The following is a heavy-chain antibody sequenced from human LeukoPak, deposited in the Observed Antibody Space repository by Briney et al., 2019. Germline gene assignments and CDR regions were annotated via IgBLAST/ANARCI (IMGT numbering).Heavy chain of an antibody. CDR3: ARASVENTLRIDDY. CDR2: INPYSGDT. CDR1: GYTFTGYY. D-gene: IGHD2-15*01. Sequence: GASVKVSCKAAGYTFTGYYMHWVRQAPGQGLEWMGWINPYSGDTNYAQTFQGRVTMTRDTSITTAYMDLSRLKSDDTAVYYCARASVENTLRIDDYWGQGTLVTVSS. V-gene: IGHV1-2*02. J-gene: IGHJ4*02.